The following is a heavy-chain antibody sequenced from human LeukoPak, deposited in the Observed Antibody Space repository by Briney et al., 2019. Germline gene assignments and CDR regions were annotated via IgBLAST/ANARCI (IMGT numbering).Heavy chain of an antibody. CDR3: ARSGSGLPLRNYYYMDV. D-gene: IGHD6-19*01. J-gene: IGHJ6*03. CDR1: GYTFTSYG. Sequence: ASVKVSCKASGYTFTSYGISWVRQAPGQGLEWMGWISAYNGNTNYAQKLQGRVTMTTDTSTSTAYMELRSLRSDDTAVYYCARSGSGLPLRNYYYMDVWGKRTTVTVSS. CDR2: ISAYNGNT. V-gene: IGHV1-18*01.